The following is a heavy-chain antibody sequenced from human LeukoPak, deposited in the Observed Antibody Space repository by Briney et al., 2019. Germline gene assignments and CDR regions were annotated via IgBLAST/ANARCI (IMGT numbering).Heavy chain of an antibody. CDR3: ARGEHYYDSSGYFDY. V-gene: IGHV4-34*01. CDR1: GGSFSGYY. Sequence: SETLSLTCAVYGGSFSGYYWGWIRQPPGKGLEWIGEINHSGSTNYNPSLKSRVTISVDTSKNQFSLKLSSVTAADTAVYYCARGEHYYDSSGYFDYWGQGTLVTVSS. J-gene: IGHJ4*02. CDR2: INHSGST. D-gene: IGHD3-22*01.